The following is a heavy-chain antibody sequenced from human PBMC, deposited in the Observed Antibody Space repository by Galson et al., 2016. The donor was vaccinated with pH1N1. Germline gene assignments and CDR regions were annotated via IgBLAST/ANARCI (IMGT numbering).Heavy chain of an antibody. CDR3: ARGDRIGYFVDL. Sequence: SLRLSCAASGFIFSSHWIHWVRQAPGKGLVWISRIYDDGSRTNYADSVADRFIISRDNAKDTVYLQMTRLTADDTAVYYCARGDRIGYFVDLWGQGTQVTVSS. CDR1: GFIFSSHW. CDR2: IYDDGSRT. J-gene: IGHJ5*02. V-gene: IGHV3-74*01. D-gene: IGHD2-15*01.